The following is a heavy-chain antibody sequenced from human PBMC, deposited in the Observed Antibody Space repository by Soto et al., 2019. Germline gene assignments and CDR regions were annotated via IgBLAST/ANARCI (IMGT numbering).Heavy chain of an antibody. V-gene: IGHV3-23*01. Sequence: PGGSLRLSCAASGFTFSSYAMSWVRQAPGKGLEWVSAISGSGGSTYYADSVKGRFTISRDNSKNTLYLQMNSLRAEDTAVYYCAKGVVVVAATYNPFDYWGQGTLVTVSS. CDR2: ISGSGGST. CDR1: GFTFSSYA. CDR3: AKGVVVVAATYNPFDY. J-gene: IGHJ4*02. D-gene: IGHD2-15*01.